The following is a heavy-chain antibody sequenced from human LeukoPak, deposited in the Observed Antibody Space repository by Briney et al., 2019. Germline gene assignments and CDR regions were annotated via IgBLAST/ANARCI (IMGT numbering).Heavy chain of an antibody. D-gene: IGHD2-15*01. CDR2: IYPGDSNT. Sequence: GESLKISCKGSGYSFSNYWIGWVRPMPGKGLEWMGIIYPGDSNTRDSPSFQGQVTISADKSINTAYLQWSSLKASDTAMYYCARLDATGYYYYGMGVWGQGTTVTVSS. V-gene: IGHV5-51*01. CDR1: GYSFSNYW. J-gene: IGHJ6*02. CDR3: ARLDATGYYYYGMGV.